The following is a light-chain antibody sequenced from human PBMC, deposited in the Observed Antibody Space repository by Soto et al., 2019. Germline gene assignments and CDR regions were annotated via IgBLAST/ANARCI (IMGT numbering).Light chain of an antibody. V-gene: IGKV3-15*01. CDR1: QSVGTN. J-gene: IGKJ4*01. CDR3: QQYANWALT. Sequence: EVVMTQSPATVSVSPGERTSLSCRASQSVGTNLGWYQQKPGQAPRLLISKTSTRATGVPARFSGSGSGTEFTLTISSLQPEDIAVYYCQQYANWALTFGGGNKVDSK. CDR2: KTS.